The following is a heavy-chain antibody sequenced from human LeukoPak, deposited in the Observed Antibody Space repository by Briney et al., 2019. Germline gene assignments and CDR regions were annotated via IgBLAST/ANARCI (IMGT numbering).Heavy chain of an antibody. CDR2: INPSGGST. J-gene: IGHJ4*02. CDR3: AREGYSRSPLNY. D-gene: IGHD6-13*01. V-gene: IGHV1-46*01. Sequence: GASVKVSCKASGYTFTSYYMHWVRQAPGQGLEWMGIINPSGGSTSYAQKFQGRVTMTRDMSTSTVYMELSSLRSEDTAVYYFAREGYSRSPLNYWGQGTLVTVSS. CDR1: GYTFTSYY.